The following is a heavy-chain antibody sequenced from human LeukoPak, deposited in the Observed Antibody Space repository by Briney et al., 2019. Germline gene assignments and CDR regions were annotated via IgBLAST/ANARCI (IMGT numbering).Heavy chain of an antibody. CDR2: ISSSSSTT. Sequence: PGGSLRLSCAAPGFTFSSYSMNWVRQAPGKGLECVSYISSSSSTTYYADSVKGRFTISRDNAKNSLYLQMNSLRAEDTAVYYCARESNYHDSSGYSDDAFDIWGQGTMVTVSS. CDR1: GFTFSSYS. D-gene: IGHD3-22*01. J-gene: IGHJ3*02. CDR3: ARESNYHDSSGYSDDAFDI. V-gene: IGHV3-48*04.